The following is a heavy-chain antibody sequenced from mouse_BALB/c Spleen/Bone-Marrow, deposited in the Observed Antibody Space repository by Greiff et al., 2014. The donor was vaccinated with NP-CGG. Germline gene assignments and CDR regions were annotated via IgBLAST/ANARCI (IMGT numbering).Heavy chain of an antibody. Sequence: DVHLVESGGGLVQPGGSRKLSCAASGFTFSNFGIHWVRQAPEKGLEWVAYISGVSSTIYYADTVKGRFTISRDNPKNTLFLQMTSLRSEDTAMYYCARSTWSYYNGMDYWGQGTSVTVSS. CDR2: ISGVSSTI. J-gene: IGHJ4*01. D-gene: IGHD1-1*01. CDR3: ARSTWSYYNGMDY. V-gene: IGHV5-17*02. CDR1: GFTFSNFG.